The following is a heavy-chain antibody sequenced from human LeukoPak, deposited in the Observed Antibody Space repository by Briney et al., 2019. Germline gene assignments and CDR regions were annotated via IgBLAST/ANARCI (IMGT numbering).Heavy chain of an antibody. V-gene: IGHV3-30*04. J-gene: IGHJ4*02. D-gene: IGHD3-22*01. CDR3: ARGYYDSSGYYPVAGALDYYFDY. Sequence: GGSLRLSCAASGFTFSSYAMHWVRQAPGKGLEWVAVISYDGSNKYYADSVKGRFTISRDNSKNTLYQQMNSLRAEDTAVYYCARGYYDSSGYYPVAGALDYYFDYWGQGTLVTVSS. CDR2: ISYDGSNK. CDR1: GFTFSSYA.